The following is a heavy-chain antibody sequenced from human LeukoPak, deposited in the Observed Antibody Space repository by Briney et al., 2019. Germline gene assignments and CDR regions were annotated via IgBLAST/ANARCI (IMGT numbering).Heavy chain of an antibody. D-gene: IGHD6-13*01. J-gene: IGHJ4*02. V-gene: IGHV3-21*01. CDR1: GFPFSSYS. CDR3: ARSWLLAAAGTYDY. CDR2: ISSSSSYI. Sequence: GGSLRLSCAVSGFPFSSYSMNWVRQAPGKGLEWVSSISSSSSYIYYADSVKGRFTISRDNAKNSLYLQMSSLRAEDTAVYYCARSWLLAAAGTYDYWGQGTLVTVSS.